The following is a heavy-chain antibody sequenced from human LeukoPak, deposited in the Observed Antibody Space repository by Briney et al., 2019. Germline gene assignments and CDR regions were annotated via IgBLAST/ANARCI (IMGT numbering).Heavy chain of an antibody. CDR1: GGSFSGYY. CDR2: INHNGSA. J-gene: IGHJ6*03. Sequence: KPSETLSLTCAVYGGSFSGYYWTWIRQAPGKGLEWIGEINHNGSANYISSLKSRLTLSVDTSKDQFSLKLISVTAADTAVYFCARLVGAIKHDYLYYYLDVWGKGTTATVPS. V-gene: IGHV4-34*01. D-gene: IGHD1-26*01. CDR3: ARLVGAIKHDYLYYYLDV.